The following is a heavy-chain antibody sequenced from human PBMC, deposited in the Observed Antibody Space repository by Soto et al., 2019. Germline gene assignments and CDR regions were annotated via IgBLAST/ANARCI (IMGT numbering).Heavy chain of an antibody. D-gene: IGHD3-3*01. CDR1: GFTFSSYS. V-gene: IGHV3-21*01. CDR3: ARHLTYDFDPYYMDV. CDR2: ISSSSSYI. J-gene: IGHJ6*03. Sequence: GGSLRLSCAASGFTFSSYSMNWVRQAPGKGLEWVSSISSSSSYIYYADSVKGRFTISRDNAKNSLYLQMNSLRAEDTAVYYCARHLTYDFDPYYMDVWGKGTTVTVSS.